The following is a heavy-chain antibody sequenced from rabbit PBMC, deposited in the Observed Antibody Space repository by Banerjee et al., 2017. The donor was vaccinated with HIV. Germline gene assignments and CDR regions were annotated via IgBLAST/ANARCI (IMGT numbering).Heavy chain of an antibody. CDR3: VRGASSSGYYNL. CDR2: IDPLFGTT. V-gene: IGHV1S7*01. CDR1: RFDFSTYS. Sequence: QELVESGGGLVQPGGSLKLSCKASRFDFSTYSMSWVRQAPGKGLEWIGYIDPLFGTTYYANWVNGRFTISSHNAQNTLYLQLNSLTAADTATYFCVRGASSSGYYNLWGQGTLVTVS. J-gene: IGHJ4*01. D-gene: IGHD1-1*01.